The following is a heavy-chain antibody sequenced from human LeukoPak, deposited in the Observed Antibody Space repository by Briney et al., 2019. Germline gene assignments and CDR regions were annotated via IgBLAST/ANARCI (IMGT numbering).Heavy chain of an antibody. V-gene: IGHV3-33*01. Sequence: GGSLRLSCAASGFTFRNHGMHCVRQAPGKGLEWVAVIWYDGSDKYYSDSVKGRFTISRDNSKNTLDLQMNSLRAEDTAIHYCARDIASRRIDYWGQGTLVTVSS. CDR1: GFTFRNHG. CDR3: ARDIASRRIDY. CDR2: IWYDGSDK. J-gene: IGHJ4*02. D-gene: IGHD6-6*01.